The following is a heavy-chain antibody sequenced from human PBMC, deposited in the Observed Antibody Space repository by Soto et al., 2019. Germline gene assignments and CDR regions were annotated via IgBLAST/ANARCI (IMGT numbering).Heavy chain of an antibody. CDR2: IYYTGRT. J-gene: IGHJ3*02. CDR3: ARAHYDILTGYPTHAFDI. Sequence: SETLSLTCTVSGVSVSSGDYYWSWIRQPPGKGLEWIGYIYYTGRTYYNPSLKSRVIISVDTSKNQFSLKLSSVTAAEKAVYYCARAHYDILTGYPTHAFDIWGQGTMVTVSS. V-gene: IGHV4-30-4*01. D-gene: IGHD3-9*01. CDR1: GVSVSSGDYY.